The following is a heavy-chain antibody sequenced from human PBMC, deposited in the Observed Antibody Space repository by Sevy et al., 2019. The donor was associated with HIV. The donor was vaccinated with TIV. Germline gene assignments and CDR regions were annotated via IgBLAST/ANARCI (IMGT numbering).Heavy chain of an antibody. CDR1: GFTFSSYA. CDR2: ISGGGGST. Sequence: GGSLRLSCAASGFTFSSYAVSWVRQAPGKGLEWVSAISGGGGSTFYADSVKGRFTISRDNSKNTLYLQMNSLRAEDTAVYYCAKESREGYNFIGADAFDIWGQGTMVTVSS. CDR3: AKESREGYNFIGADAFDI. D-gene: IGHD5-12*01. J-gene: IGHJ3*02. V-gene: IGHV3-23*01.